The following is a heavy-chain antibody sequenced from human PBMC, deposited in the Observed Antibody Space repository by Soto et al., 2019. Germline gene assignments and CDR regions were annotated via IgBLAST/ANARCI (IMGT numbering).Heavy chain of an antibody. J-gene: IGHJ4*02. D-gene: IGHD6-19*01. CDR2: IYWDDDK. V-gene: IGHV2-5*02. Sequence: QITLKECGPTLVKPTQTLTLTCTFSGFSLSSTRMAVGWIRQCRGKALEWLALIYWDDDKRYSPFLKSRLTITKDTSKNQVVLTMANMDPVDTARYYCAHIVVAGVGYYFDYWGQGTLVTVSS. CDR1: GFSLSSTRMA. CDR3: AHIVVAGVGYYFDY.